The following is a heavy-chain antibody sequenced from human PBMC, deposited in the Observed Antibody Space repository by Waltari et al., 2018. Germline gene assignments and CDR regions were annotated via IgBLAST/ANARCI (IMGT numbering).Heavy chain of an antibody. D-gene: IGHD3-22*01. Sequence: QFQLVQSGAAVKKPGSSVKVSCKASGGTFSSYAIRWVRQAPGQGLEWMGGISPSCGAANYGKKIHGRVTITADESTRTAYMELSSLRSEDTAVYYCAIEGSSGYRGPCDYWGQGTLVTVSS. V-gene: IGHV1-69*12. J-gene: IGHJ4*02. CDR2: ISPSCGAA. CDR3: AIEGSSGYRGPCDY. CDR1: GGTFSSYA.